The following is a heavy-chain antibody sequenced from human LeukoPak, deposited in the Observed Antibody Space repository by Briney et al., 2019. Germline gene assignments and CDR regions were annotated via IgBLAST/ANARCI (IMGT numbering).Heavy chain of an antibody. CDR1: GGSFSGYY. V-gene: IGHV4-34*01. Sequence: SETLSLTCAVYGGSFSGYYWSWIRQPPGKGLEWIGEINHSGSTNYNPSLKSRVTISVDTSKNQFSLKLSSVTAADTAVYYCARTPLTGYFDWFTSTRYYYYYMDVWGKGTTVTISS. CDR3: ARTPLTGYFDWFTSTRYYYYYMDV. CDR2: INHSGST. D-gene: IGHD3-9*01. J-gene: IGHJ6*03.